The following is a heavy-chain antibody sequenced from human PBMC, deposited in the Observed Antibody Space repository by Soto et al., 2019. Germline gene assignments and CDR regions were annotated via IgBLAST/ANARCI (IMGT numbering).Heavy chain of an antibody. V-gene: IGHV5-51*01. CDR2: VFPGDSET. CDR3: ARRKLHFGGGSCYGTNVLDY. CDR1: GYTFTNYW. J-gene: IGHJ4*02. D-gene: IGHD2-15*01. Sequence: GESLKISWQASGYTFTNYWVAWVRQMPGKGLEWMGIVFPGDSETRYSPSFQGQVTFSADQSTSTAFMQWHSLRASDTAVYYCARRKLHFGGGSCYGTNVLDYPAQGTKVPVSS.